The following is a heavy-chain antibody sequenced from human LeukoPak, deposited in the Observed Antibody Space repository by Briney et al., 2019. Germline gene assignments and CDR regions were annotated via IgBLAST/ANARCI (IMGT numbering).Heavy chain of an antibody. Sequence: ASVKVSCRASGYTFTSYAMNWVRQAPGQGLEWMGWINTNTGNPTYAQGFTGRFVFSLDTSVSTAYLQISSLKAEDTAVYYCARETIVGVVYYYYYGMDVWGQGTTVTVSS. CDR1: GYTFTSYA. CDR2: INTNTGNP. J-gene: IGHJ6*02. D-gene: IGHD3-3*01. V-gene: IGHV7-4-1*02. CDR3: ARETIVGVVYYYYYGMDV.